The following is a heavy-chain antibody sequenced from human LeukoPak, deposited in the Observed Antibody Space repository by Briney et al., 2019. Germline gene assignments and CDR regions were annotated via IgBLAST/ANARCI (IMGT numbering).Heavy chain of an antibody. CDR1: GFTFSSYG. V-gene: IGHV3-30*18. D-gene: IGHD4-11*01. Sequence: PGGSLRLSCAASGFTFSSYGIHWVRQAPGKGLEWVAVISDDGNNKYYADSVKGRFTISRDNSKNTLYLQMNSLRAEDTAVYYCAKEDSLTTVMGADYWGQGTLVTVSS. CDR3: AKEDSLTTVMGADY. J-gene: IGHJ4*02. CDR2: ISDDGNNK.